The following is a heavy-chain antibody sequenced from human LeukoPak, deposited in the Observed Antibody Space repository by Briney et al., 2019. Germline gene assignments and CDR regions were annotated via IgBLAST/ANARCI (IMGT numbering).Heavy chain of an antibody. V-gene: IGHV3-7*01. CDR1: GLTFSSYW. D-gene: IGHD3-22*01. CDR3: ARDRGGEPDYYDSSGYYYVDYFDY. CDR2: IKQDGSEK. J-gene: IGHJ4*02. Sequence: GGSLRLSCAASGLTFSSYWMSWVRQAPGKGLEWVANIKQDGSEKYYVDSVKGRFTISRDNAKNSLYLQMNSLRAEDTAVYYCARDRGGEPDYYDSSGYYYVDYFDYWGQGTLVTVSS.